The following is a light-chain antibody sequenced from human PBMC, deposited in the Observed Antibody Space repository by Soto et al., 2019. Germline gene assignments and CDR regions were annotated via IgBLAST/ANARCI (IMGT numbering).Light chain of an antibody. CDR3: QQYGSSPQVT. CDR1: QSVSSD. V-gene: IGKV3-20*01. CDR2: GAS. J-gene: IGKJ5*01. Sequence: IVMTQSPATLSVSPVERATLSCRASQSVSSDLAWYHQKPGQAPRLLIYGASNRATGIPDRFSGSGSGTDFTLTISRLEPEDFAVYYCQQYGSSPQVTFGQGTRLEIK.